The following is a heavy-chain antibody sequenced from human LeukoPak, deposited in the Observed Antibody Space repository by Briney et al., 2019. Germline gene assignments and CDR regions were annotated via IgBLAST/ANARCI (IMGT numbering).Heavy chain of an antibody. J-gene: IGHJ3*02. CDR1: GYSFTSYW. CDR2: IYPGDSDT. Sequence: GESLKISCQGSGYSFTSYWIGWVRQMPGKGLEWMGIIYPGDSDTRYSPSFQGQVTISADKSTSTAYLQWSSLKASDTAMYYCARNIAAAGYDAFDIWGQGTMATVSS. D-gene: IGHD6-13*01. CDR3: ARNIAAAGYDAFDI. V-gene: IGHV5-51*01.